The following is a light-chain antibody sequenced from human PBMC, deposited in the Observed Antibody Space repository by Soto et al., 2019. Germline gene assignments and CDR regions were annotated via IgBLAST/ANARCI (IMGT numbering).Light chain of an antibody. J-gene: IGLJ2*01. CDR3: AAWDDSLNVVV. CDR2: RNN. V-gene: IGLV1-44*01. CDR1: SSNIGSNI. Sequence: QAVVTQPPSASGTPGQRVTISFSGSSSNIGSNIVNWYQQLPGTAPKLLIYRNNQRPSGVPDRFSGSKSGTSASLAISVLQSEDEADYYCAAWDDSLNVVVFGGGTQLTVL.